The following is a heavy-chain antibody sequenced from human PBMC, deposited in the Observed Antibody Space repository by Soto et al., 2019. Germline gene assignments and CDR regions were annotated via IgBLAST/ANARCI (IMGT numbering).Heavy chain of an antibody. D-gene: IGHD3-16*01. J-gene: IGHJ5*02. CDR3: ARAYCHHTWGSIPAAFDP. V-gene: IGHV4-4*07. CDR1: GASMTNYH. Sequence: SETLSLTCTVSGASMTNYHWNWVRQSAGGGLEYIGRFSGTGSRDYNPSLKSRVTVSLDWSETHFSLKLTSVTAADTAVYYCARAYCHHTWGSIPAAFDPWGQGTLVTVPQ. CDR2: FSGTGSR.